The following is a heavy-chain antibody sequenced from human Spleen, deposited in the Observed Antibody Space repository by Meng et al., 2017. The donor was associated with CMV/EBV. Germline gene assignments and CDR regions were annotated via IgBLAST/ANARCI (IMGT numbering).Heavy chain of an antibody. J-gene: IGHJ5*02. D-gene: IGHD3-10*01. CDR1: GYSISSGYY. CDR2: IYHSGST. V-gene: IGHV4-38-2*02. CDR3: ARGGGNNWNWFDP. Sequence: SETLSLTCTVSGYSISSGYYWGWIRQPPGKGLEWIGSIYHSGSTYYNPSLKSRVTISIDTSKTQFSLKLSFVTAADTAVYFCARGGGNNWNWFDPWGQGTLVTVSS.